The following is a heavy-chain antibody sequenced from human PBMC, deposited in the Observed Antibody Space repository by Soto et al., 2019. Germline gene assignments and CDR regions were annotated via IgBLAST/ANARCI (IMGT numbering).Heavy chain of an antibody. D-gene: IGHD1-1*01. J-gene: IGHJ4*02. V-gene: IGHV3-48*02. CDR1: GGPFIFYS. CDR2: ITSTSSAI. CDR3: ARDGKGAAYTHGPYYFDY. Sequence: SGGSLRLSCAASGGPFIFYSMNWVRQAPGKGLEWISYITSTSSAINYADSVRGRFTISRDNAMRSLFLHMNSLRDEDTAVYYCARDGKGAAYTHGPYYFDYWGQGALVTVSS.